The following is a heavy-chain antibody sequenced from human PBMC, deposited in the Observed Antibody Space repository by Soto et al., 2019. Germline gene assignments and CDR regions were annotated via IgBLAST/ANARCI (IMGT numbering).Heavy chain of an antibody. CDR3: ARPTSVTTKLPHY. J-gene: IGHJ4*02. V-gene: IGHV4-34*01. D-gene: IGHD4-17*01. Sequence: PSETLSLTCAVYGGSFSGYYWSWIRQPPGKGLEWIGEINHSGSTNYNPSLKSRVTISVDTSKNQFSLKLSSVTAADTAVYYCARPTSVTTKLPHYWGQGTLVTVSS. CDR2: INHSGST. CDR1: GGSFSGYY.